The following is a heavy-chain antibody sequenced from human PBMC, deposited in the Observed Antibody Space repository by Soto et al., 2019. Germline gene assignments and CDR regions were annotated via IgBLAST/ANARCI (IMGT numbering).Heavy chain of an antibody. CDR1: GGTFSSYA. V-gene: IGHV1-69*01. CDR2: IIPIFGTA. CDR3: ARDLTRGTVTTGGPFDY. J-gene: IGHJ4*02. D-gene: IGHD4-17*01. Sequence: QVQLVQSGAEVKKPGSSVKVSCKASGGTFSSYAISWVRQAPGQGLEWMGGIIPIFGTANYAQKFQGRVTITADESTSTAYMELSSLRSEDTDVYYCARDLTRGTVTTGGPFDYWGQGNLVTVSS.